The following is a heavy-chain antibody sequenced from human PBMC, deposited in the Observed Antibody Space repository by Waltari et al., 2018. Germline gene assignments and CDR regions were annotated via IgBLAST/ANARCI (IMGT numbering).Heavy chain of an antibody. CDR3: ARDGGCSGTTCPDGLDV. V-gene: IGHV1-3*01. Sequence: QVELVQSEAEVMRPGASVKLSCKASGYIFNKYAVHWVRQAPGQRPEWMGWINAGDGDTEYSDNFQDRVTLTMDTSATTFYMEVTSLTSEDTAVYYCARDGGCSGTTCPDGLDVWGQGTTLTVSS. CDR1: GYIFNKYA. D-gene: IGHD2-2*01. CDR2: INAGDGDT. J-gene: IGHJ6*02.